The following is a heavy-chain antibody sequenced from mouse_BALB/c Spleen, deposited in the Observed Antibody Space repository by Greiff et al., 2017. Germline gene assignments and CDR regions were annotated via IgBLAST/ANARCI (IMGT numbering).Heavy chain of an antibody. CDR2: ISSGSSTI. J-gene: IGHJ3*01. CDR3: ARGQYGNYVAY. CDR1: GFTFSSFG. V-gene: IGHV5-17*02. Sequence: EVMLVESGGGLVQPGGSRKLSCAASGFTFSSFGMHWVRQAPEKGLEWVAYISSGSSTIYYADTVKGRFTISRDNPKNTLFLQMTSLRSEDTAMYYCARGQYGNYVAYWGQGTLVTVSA. D-gene: IGHD2-1*01.